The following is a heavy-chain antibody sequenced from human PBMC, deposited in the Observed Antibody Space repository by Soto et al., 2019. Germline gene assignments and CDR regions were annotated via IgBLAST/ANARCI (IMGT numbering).Heavy chain of an antibody. CDR2: IWYDGSNK. D-gene: IGHD3-10*01. V-gene: IGHV3-33*01. CDR1: GFTFSNYG. J-gene: IGHJ4*02. Sequence: QMQLVESGGGVVQPGRSLRLSCAASGFTFSNYGMHWVRQAPGKGLEWVAIIWYDGSNKYCADSVKDRFTISRDNSKNTVSLQMNSLRAEDTAMYYCAAGEPLNYRGQGTLVTVSS. CDR3: AAGEPLNY.